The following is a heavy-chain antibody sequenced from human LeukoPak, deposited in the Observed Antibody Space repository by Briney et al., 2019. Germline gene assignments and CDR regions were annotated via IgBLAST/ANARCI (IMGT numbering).Heavy chain of an antibody. J-gene: IGHJ4*02. CDR2: IKQDGSDK. CDR1: GFTFSSYW. D-gene: IGHD2-15*01. Sequence: GGSLRLSCAASGFTFSSYWMSWVRQAPGKGLEWVANIKQDGSDKYYVYSVKGRFTISRDNAKSSLYLQMNSLRAEDTAVYYCARSLGYCSAGSCFPFDYWGQGTLVTVSS. V-gene: IGHV3-7*05. CDR3: ARSLGYCSAGSCFPFDY.